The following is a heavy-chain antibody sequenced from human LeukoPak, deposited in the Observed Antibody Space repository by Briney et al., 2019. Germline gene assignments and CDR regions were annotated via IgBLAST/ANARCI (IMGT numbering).Heavy chain of an antibody. D-gene: IGHD3-22*01. J-gene: IGHJ4*02. CDR2: IYYSGST. CDR3: ARGRYYSDSSGYFYDY. Sequence: SETLSLTCTVSGYSISSGYYWGWIRQPPGKGLEWIGYIYYSGSTNYNPSLKSRVTISVDTSKNQFSLKLSSVTAADTAVYYCARGRYYSDSSGYFYDYWGQGTLVTVSS. CDR1: GYSISSGYY. V-gene: IGHV4-61*01.